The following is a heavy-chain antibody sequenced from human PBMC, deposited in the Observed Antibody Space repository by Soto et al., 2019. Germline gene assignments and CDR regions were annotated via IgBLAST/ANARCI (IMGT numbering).Heavy chain of an antibody. CDR2: IYSGGST. CDR1: GFTVSSNY. Sequence: EVQLVESGGGLIQPGGSLRLSCAASGFTVSSNYMSWVRQAPGKGLEWVSVIYSGGSTYYADSVKGRFTISRDNSKNTLYLQMNGLRAEDTAVYYCARDIGIAVAGHPKVYYYYGMDVWGQGTTVTVSS. J-gene: IGHJ6*02. D-gene: IGHD6-19*01. CDR3: ARDIGIAVAGHPKVYYYYGMDV. V-gene: IGHV3-53*01.